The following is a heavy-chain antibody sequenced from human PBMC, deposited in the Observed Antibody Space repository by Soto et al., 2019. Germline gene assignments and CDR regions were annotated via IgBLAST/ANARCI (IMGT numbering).Heavy chain of an antibody. CDR3: ARTTGSSWSCGPFDF. CDR1: GYTFTGYY. D-gene: IGHD6-13*01. Sequence: GSSVKVSCKASGYTFTGYYMHWVRQAPGQGLEWMGWINPNSGGTNYAQKFQGWVTMTRDTSISTAYMELSRLRSDDTAVYYCARTTGSSWSCGPFDFWGQGTLVTVSS. V-gene: IGHV1-2*04. CDR2: INPNSGGT. J-gene: IGHJ4*02.